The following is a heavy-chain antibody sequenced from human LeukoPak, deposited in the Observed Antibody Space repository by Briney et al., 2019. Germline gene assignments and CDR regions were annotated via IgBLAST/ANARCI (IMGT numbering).Heavy chain of an antibody. CDR1: GFTVSGSA. D-gene: IGHD5-24*01. Sequence: PGGSLRLSCAASGFTVSGSAMHWVRQASGKGLEWVGRMRSKANSYATEYAASVKGRFTISRDDSKNTAYLQMNSLKTEDTAVYYCTLCRDGYNCFDYWGQGTLVTVSS. CDR2: MRSKANSYAT. J-gene: IGHJ4*02. V-gene: IGHV3-73*01. CDR3: TLCRDGYNCFDY.